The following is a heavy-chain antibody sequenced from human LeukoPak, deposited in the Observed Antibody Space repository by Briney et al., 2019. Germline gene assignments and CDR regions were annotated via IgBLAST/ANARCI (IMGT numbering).Heavy chain of an antibody. CDR1: GFTFSSYS. CDR3: ARYSSGWYPHAFDI. D-gene: IGHD6-19*01. CDR2: ISSSSSYI. J-gene: IGHJ3*02. Sequence: GGSLRLSCAASGFTFSSYSMNWVRQAPGKGLEWVSSISSSSSYIYYADSVKGRFTISRDNAKNSLYLQMNSLRAEDTAVYYCARYSSGWYPHAFDIWGQGTMVTVSS. V-gene: IGHV3-21*01.